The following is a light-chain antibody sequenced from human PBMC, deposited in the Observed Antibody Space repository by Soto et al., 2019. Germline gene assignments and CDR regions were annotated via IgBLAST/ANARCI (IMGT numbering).Light chain of an antibody. Sequence: QSALTQSASVSGSPGQSITISCTGTSSDVGGYNFVSWYQQHPGKAPKLMIFEVNNRPSGVSTRFSGSKSGNTASLTISGLQAEDEADYYCSSYTSSSTLVVFGGGTKLTV. CDR3: SSYTSSSTLVV. J-gene: IGLJ2*01. CDR1: SSDVGGYNF. V-gene: IGLV2-14*01. CDR2: EVN.